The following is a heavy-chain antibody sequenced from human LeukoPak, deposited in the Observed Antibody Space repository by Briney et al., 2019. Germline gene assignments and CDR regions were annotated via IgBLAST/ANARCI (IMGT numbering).Heavy chain of an antibody. J-gene: IGHJ3*02. D-gene: IGHD3-10*01. Sequence: SETLSLTCTVSGGSISSYYWSWIRQPPGKGLEWIGYIYYSGSTNYNPSLKSRVTISVDTSKNQFSLKLSSVTAADAAVYYCARGVPDYNVEIWGQGTMVTVSS. CDR2: IYYSGST. CDR3: ARGVPDYNVEI. CDR1: GGSISSYY. V-gene: IGHV4-59*01.